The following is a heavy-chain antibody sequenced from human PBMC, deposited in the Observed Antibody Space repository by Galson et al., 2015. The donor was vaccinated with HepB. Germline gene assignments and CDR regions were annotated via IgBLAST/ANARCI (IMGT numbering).Heavy chain of an antibody. Sequence: SVKVSCKASGYTFTSYYMHWVRQAPGQGLEWMGIINPSGGSTSYAQKSQGRVTMTRDTSTSTVYMELSSLRSEDTAVYYCARESGWPRGYFDYWGQGTLVTVSS. D-gene: IGHD6-19*01. V-gene: IGHV1-46*01. CDR2: INPSGGST. CDR3: ARESGWPRGYFDY. J-gene: IGHJ4*02. CDR1: GYTFTSYY.